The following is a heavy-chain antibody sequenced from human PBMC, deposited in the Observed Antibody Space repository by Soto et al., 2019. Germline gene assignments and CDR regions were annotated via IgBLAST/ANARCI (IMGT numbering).Heavy chain of an antibody. CDR1: GYSFTSYW. CDR2: IYPGDSDT. J-gene: IGHJ6*02. D-gene: IGHD5-12*01. V-gene: IGHV5-51*01. CDR3: ARQNEVATANYYFYYGMDV. Sequence: GESLKISCKGSGYSFTSYWIGWVRQMPGKGLEWMGIIYPGDSDTRYSPSFQGQVTISADQSISTAYLQWSSLKASDTAMYYCARQNEVATANYYFYYGMDVWGQGTTVTVSS.